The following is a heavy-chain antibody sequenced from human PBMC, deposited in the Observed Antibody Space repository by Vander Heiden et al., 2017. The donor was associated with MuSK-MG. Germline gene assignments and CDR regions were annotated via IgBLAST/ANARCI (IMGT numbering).Heavy chain of an antibody. D-gene: IGHD3-16*02. J-gene: IGHJ3*02. Sequence: EVQLLESGGGLVQPGGSLRLSCAASGFTFSSYAMSWVRQAPGKGLEWVSAISGSGGSTYYADSVKGRFTISRDNSKNTLYLQMNSLRAEDTAVYYCAKDALFMITFGGVIVDAFDIWGQGTMVTVSS. V-gene: IGHV3-23*01. CDR3: AKDALFMITFGGVIVDAFDI. CDR1: GFTFSSYA. CDR2: ISGSGGST.